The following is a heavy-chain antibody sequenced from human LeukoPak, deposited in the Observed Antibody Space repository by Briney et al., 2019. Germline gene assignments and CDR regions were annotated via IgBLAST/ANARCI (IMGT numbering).Heavy chain of an antibody. V-gene: IGHV4-59*01. CDR1: GGSISSYY. Sequence: PSETLSLTCTVSGGSISSYYWSWIRQPPGKGLEWLGYIYYSGSTNYNPSLKSRVTISVDTSKNQFSLKLSSVTAGDTAVYYGARNYDSSSSGSNPPGFDYWGQGTLVTVSS. CDR3: ARNYDSSSSGSNPPGFDY. CDR2: IYYSGST. D-gene: IGHD3-22*01. J-gene: IGHJ4*02.